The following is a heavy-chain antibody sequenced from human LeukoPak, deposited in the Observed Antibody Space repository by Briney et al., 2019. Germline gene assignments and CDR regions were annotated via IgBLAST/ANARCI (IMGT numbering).Heavy chain of an antibody. Sequence: PSETLSLTCTVSGGSICSYYWSWIRQPPGKGLEWIGYIYYSGSTNYNPSLKSRVTISVDTSKNQFSLKLSSVTAADTAVYYCARGHSSSWVGDAFDIWGQGTMVTVSS. CDR2: IYYSGST. CDR3: ARGHSSSWVGDAFDI. CDR1: GGSICSYY. V-gene: IGHV4-59*01. J-gene: IGHJ3*02. D-gene: IGHD6-13*01.